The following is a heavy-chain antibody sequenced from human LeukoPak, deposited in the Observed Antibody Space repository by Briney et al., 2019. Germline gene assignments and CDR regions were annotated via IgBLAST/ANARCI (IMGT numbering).Heavy chain of an antibody. Sequence: PGGSLRLSCAASGFTVSSNYMSWVRQAPGKGLEWVSVIYSGGSTYYADSVKGRFTISRDNSKNTLYLQMNSLRAEDTAVYYCAGRARGWILRWGFDYWGQGTLVTVSS. CDR1: GFTVSSNY. V-gene: IGHV3-53*01. J-gene: IGHJ4*02. CDR3: AGRARGWILRWGFDY. D-gene: IGHD2-2*03. CDR2: IYSGGST.